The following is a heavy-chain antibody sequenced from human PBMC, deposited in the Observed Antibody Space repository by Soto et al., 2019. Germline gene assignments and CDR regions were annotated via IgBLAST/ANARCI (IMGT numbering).Heavy chain of an antibody. D-gene: IGHD3-10*01. Sequence: PSETLSLTCAVSGYYWRWIRQHQGKGLEWIGYIYYSGSTYYNPSLKSRVTISVDTSKNQFSLKLSSVTAADTAVYYCARDLRFRGFYGMDVWGQGTTVTVSS. CDR1: GYY. CDR3: ARDLRFRGFYGMDV. J-gene: IGHJ6*02. CDR2: IYYSGST. V-gene: IGHV4-31*11.